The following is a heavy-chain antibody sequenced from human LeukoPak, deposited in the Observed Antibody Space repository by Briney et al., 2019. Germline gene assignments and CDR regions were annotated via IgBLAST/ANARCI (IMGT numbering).Heavy chain of an antibody. CDR1: GFTIANHG. CDR3: AKDWGSSDWSNWFDP. CDR2: ISHDGGVE. Sequence: PGGSLRLSCVVSGFTIANHGMHWVRQAAGKGLEWVAMISHDGGVEYYRDSVKGRFIISRDNSNDMLYLQMNSLRVEDTAVYYCAKDWGSSDWSNWFDPWGQGTLVTVSS. D-gene: IGHD6-19*01. J-gene: IGHJ5*02. V-gene: IGHV3-30*18.